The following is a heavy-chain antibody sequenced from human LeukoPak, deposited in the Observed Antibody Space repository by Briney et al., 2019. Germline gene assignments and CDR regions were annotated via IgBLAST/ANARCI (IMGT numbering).Heavy chain of an antibody. J-gene: IGHJ3*02. CDR1: GGSITSRSYY. D-gene: IGHD2-21*01. CDR2: INYSGST. Sequence: SETLSLTCTVSGGSITSRSYYWGWIRQPPGKGLEWIGDINYSGSTYYNASLRSRVTMSVDTSRSQFSLKLNSVTAADTAVYYCARRLAASDAFDIWGQGTMVTVSS. V-gene: IGHV4-39*01. CDR3: ARRLAASDAFDI.